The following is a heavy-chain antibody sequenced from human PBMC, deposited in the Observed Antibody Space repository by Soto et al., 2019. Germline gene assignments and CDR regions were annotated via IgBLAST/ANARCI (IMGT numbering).Heavy chain of an antibody. CDR2: IYYSGST. CDR3: ARHNYGSGSTYFDY. D-gene: IGHD3-10*01. J-gene: IGHJ4*02. V-gene: IGHV4-59*08. Sequence: QVQLQESGPGLVKPSETLSLTCTVSGGSIITYYWSWIRQPPGKGLEWIGYIYYSGSTNYNPSLKSRVTISADTSKHQFSLKLNSMTAADTAVYYCARHNYGSGSTYFDYWGQGTLVTVSS. CDR1: GGSIITYY.